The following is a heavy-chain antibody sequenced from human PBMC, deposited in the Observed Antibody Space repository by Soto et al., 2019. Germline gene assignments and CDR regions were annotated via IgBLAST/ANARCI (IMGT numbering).Heavy chain of an antibody. CDR1: GGSFSGYY. D-gene: IGHD6-13*01. CDR3: ARDSSSWYLGGMDV. V-gene: IGHV4-34*01. Sequence: SETLSLTCAVYGGSFSGYYWSWIRQPPGKGLEWIGEINHSGSTNYNPSLKSRVTISVDTSKNQFSLKLSSVTAADTAVYYCARDSSSWYLGGMDVWGQGTTVTVSS. CDR2: INHSGST. J-gene: IGHJ6*02.